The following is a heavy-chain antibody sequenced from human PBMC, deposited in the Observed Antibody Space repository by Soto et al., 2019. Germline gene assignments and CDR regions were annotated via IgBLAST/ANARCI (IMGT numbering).Heavy chain of an antibody. CDR3: AKDPGIAVAGAKPGIDY. Sequence: GGSLRLSCAASGFTFSSYAMSWVRQAPGKGLEWVSAISGSGGSTYYADSVKGRFTISRDNSKNTLYLQMNSLRAEDTAVYYCAKDPGIAVAGAKPGIDYWGQGTLVTVSS. V-gene: IGHV3-23*01. D-gene: IGHD6-19*01. CDR2: ISGSGGST. J-gene: IGHJ4*02. CDR1: GFTFSSYA.